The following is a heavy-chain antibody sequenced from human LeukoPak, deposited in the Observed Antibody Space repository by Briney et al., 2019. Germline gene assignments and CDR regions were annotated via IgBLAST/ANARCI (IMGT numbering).Heavy chain of an antibody. J-gene: IGHJ4*02. CDR1: GFTFSSYS. CDR2: ISNGSDYI. Sequence: GGSLTLSCATSGFTFSSYSMNWVPQAPGTGLEWVSSISNGSDYIYYADSVKGRFTISRDNANNSLYLQMTSLRAEDTAVYYCASTNHYYGSGTYDYDFAYCGQGTLLIVSS. V-gene: IGHV3-21*01. D-gene: IGHD3-10*01. CDR3: ASTNHYYGSGTYDYDFAY.